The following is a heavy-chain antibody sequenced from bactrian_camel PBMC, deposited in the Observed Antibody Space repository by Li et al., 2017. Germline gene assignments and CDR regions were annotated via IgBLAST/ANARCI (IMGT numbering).Heavy chain of an antibody. J-gene: IGHJ4*01. CDR2: VYTDASPGSGIA. Sequence: VQLVESGGGSVQAGGSLRLSCKHSGRIPDAGCVAWFRQAPGKEREGVAVVYTDASPGSGIARYAEFVKGRFTISQDNAKNVMSLEMNDLKPEDTAMYYCAAKRSQTSLYCNTGRMVGSYAYWGQGTQVTVS. D-gene: IGHD5*01. V-gene: IGHV3S54*01. CDR1: GRIPDAGC. CDR3: AAKRSQTSLYCNTGRMVGSYAY.